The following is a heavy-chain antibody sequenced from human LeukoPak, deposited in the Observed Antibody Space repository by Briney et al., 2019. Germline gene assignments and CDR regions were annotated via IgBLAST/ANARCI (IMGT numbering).Heavy chain of an antibody. Sequence: PGGSLRLSCAASGFTFSSYAMSWVRQAPGKGLEWVSAISGSGGSTYYADSVKGRFTISRDNSKNTLYLQMNSLRAEDTAVYYCAKTTIFGVVKGYYYFDYWGQGTLVTVSS. D-gene: IGHD3-3*01. V-gene: IGHV3-23*01. CDR1: GFTFSSYA. J-gene: IGHJ4*02. CDR2: ISGSGGST. CDR3: AKTTIFGVVKGYYYFDY.